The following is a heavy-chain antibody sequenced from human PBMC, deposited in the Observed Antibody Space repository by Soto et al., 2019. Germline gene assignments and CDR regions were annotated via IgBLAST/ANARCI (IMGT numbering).Heavy chain of an antibody. J-gene: IGHJ3*02. CDR2: IYPGDSDT. CDR1: GYSFTRYL. D-gene: IGHD4-17*01. CDR3: ARRNDYGELGGFDI. V-gene: IGHV5-51*01. Sequence: GESLKISCKGSGYSFTRYLIGWVRQMPGKGLEWMGIIYPGDSDTRYSPSFQGQVTISGDKSISTAYLQWSSLKASDTATYYCARRNDYGELGGFDIWGQGTMVTVSS.